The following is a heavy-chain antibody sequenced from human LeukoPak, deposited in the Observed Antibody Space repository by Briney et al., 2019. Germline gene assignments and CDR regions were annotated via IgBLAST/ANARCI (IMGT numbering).Heavy chain of an antibody. Sequence: SETLSLTCAVYGGSFSGYYWSWIRQPPGKGLEWIGEINHSGSTNYNPSLKSRVTISVDTSKNQFSLKLSSVTAADTAVYYCARALYDFWSGYFFDIWGQGTMVTVSS. J-gene: IGHJ3*02. V-gene: IGHV4-34*01. CDR2: INHSGST. D-gene: IGHD3-3*01. CDR3: ARALYDFWSGYFFDI. CDR1: GGSFSGYY.